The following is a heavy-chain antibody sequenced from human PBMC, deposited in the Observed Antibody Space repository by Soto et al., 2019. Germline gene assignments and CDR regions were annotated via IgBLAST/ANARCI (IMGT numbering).Heavy chain of an antibody. CDR2: IKQDGSEK. Sequence: GGSLRLSCAASGFTFSSYWMSWVRQAPGKGLEWVANIKQDGSEKYYVDSVKGRFTISRDNAKNSLYLQMNSLRAEDTAVYYCARVRHSSSPRFDYWGQGTLVTVSS. D-gene: IGHD6-6*01. CDR3: ARVRHSSSPRFDY. CDR1: GFTFSSYW. J-gene: IGHJ4*02. V-gene: IGHV3-7*01.